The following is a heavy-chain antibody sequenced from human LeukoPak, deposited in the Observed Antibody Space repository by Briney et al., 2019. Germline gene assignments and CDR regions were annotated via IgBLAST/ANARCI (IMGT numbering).Heavy chain of an antibody. D-gene: IGHD4-23*01. CDR1: GGSFSGYY. V-gene: IGHV4-34*01. CDR2: INHSGST. CDR3: ARVAVRVDC. Sequence: SETLSLTRAVYGGSFSGYYWSWIRQPPGKGLEWIGEINHSGSTNYNPSLKSRVTISVDTSKNQFSLKLSSVTAADTAVYYCARVAVRVDCWGQGTLVTVSS. J-gene: IGHJ4*02.